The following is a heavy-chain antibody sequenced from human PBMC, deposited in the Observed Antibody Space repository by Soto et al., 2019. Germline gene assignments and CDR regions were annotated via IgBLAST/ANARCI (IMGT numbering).Heavy chain of an antibody. CDR3: ARGHSSSSGVFDY. J-gene: IGHJ4*02. D-gene: IGHD6-6*01. CDR2: ISSSSSTI. V-gene: IGHV3-48*01. CDR1: GFTFSSYS. Sequence: GGSLRLSCAASGFTFSSYSMNWVRQAPGKGLEWVSYISSSSSTIYYADSVKGRFTISRDNAKNSLYLQMNSLRAEDTAVYYCARGHSSSSGVFDYWGQGTLVTVSS.